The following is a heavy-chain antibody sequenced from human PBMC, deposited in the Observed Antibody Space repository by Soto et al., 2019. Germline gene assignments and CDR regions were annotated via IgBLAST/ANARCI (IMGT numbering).Heavy chain of an antibody. D-gene: IGHD6-19*01. V-gene: IGHV4-4*02. CDR1: GDSVTSTVW. J-gene: IGHJ4*02. CDR2: AYHNGLT. Sequence: SETLSLTCAVSGDSVTSTVWWSCVRQPPGKGLEWIGEAYHNGLTDYNPSLKSRVTMSVDTSKNEFSLKLTSLTAADTAIYYCARDAAVPGESDRFDYWGQGTLVTVSS. CDR3: ARDAAVPGESDRFDY.